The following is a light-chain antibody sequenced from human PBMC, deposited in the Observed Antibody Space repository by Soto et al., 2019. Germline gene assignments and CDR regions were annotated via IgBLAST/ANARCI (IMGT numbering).Light chain of an antibody. J-gene: IGKJ4*01. CDR1: QGISSY. CDR2: DAS. V-gene: IGKV1-9*01. Sequence: DIQLTQSPSLLSASVGDRVTITCRASQGISSYLAWYQQRPGKAPKLLIYDASTLQSGVPSRFSGSGSGTEFTLTISSLQPEDFATDYCQQINSLPVTFGGGTKVEIK. CDR3: QQINSLPVT.